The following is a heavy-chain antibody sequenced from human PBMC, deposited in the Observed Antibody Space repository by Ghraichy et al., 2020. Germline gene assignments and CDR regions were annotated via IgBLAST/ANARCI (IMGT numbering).Heavy chain of an antibody. CDR3: ARPSISNWGGGEAFEI. CDR2: IYHSGNT. D-gene: IGHD7-27*01. J-gene: IGHJ3*02. CDR1: GGSIISSHSY. V-gene: IGHV4-31*03. Sequence: SETLSLTCTVSGGSIISSHSYWTWIRQLPGRGLEWIGYIYHSGNTYYNPSLQSRLSMSVDTSKNQFSLNLTSVTAADTAVYYCARPSISNWGGGEAFEIWGQGTTVTISS.